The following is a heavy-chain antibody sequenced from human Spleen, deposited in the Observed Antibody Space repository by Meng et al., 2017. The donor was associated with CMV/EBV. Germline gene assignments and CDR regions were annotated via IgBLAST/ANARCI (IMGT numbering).Heavy chain of an antibody. V-gene: IGHV4-34*01. J-gene: IGHJ6*02. Sequence: SETLSLTCAVYGGSFSGYYWSWIRQPPGKGLEWIGEINHSGSTNYNPSLKSRVTISVDTSKNQFSLKLSSVTAADTAVYYCARHKYDFWSGYSNYGMDVWGQGTTVTVSS. D-gene: IGHD3-3*01. CDR1: GGSFSGYY. CDR2: INHSGST. CDR3: ARHKYDFWSGYSNYGMDV.